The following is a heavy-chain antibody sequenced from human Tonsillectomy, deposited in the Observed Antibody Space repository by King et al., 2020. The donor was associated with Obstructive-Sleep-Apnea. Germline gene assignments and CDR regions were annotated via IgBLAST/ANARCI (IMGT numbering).Heavy chain of an antibody. V-gene: IGHV3-30*03. CDR1: GYTISNYG. D-gene: IGHD3-10*01. J-gene: IGHJ4*02. CDR2: IIYDGSNT. Sequence: QLVQSGGGVVQPGRSLRLSCAASGYTISNYGMHWVRQAPGKGLEWVGIIIYDGSNTYYADSEKGPFTISRDNSKNTLYLQMNSLRSEDTAVDYCASPDGSGSHPPYYDYWGQGTLVTVSS. CDR3: ASPDGSGSHPPYYDY.